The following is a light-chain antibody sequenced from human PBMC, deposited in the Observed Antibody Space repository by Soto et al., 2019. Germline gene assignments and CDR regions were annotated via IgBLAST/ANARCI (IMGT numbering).Light chain of an antibody. CDR2: KVS. J-gene: IGKJ2*01. CDR3: MQGSHWAT. CDR1: QSLVSSDGLTY. V-gene: IGKV2-30*01. Sequence: VVMTQSPLSLAVTLGQTASISCRSSQSLVSSDGLTYFNWFHQRPGQSPRRLIYKVSNRDSGVPDRFTGSGSGTDFTLTISRVEAEDVGIYYCMQGSHWATSGQGTKLEIK.